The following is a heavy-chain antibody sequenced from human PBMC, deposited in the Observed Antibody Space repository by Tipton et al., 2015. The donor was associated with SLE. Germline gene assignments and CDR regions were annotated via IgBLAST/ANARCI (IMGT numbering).Heavy chain of an antibody. CDR3: ARRGSKWPFDY. D-gene: IGHD3-16*01. Sequence: LRLSCTVSGGSITSSSYFWGWIRQPPGKGLEWIGTIYYSGEPYYNPSLQSRVTISVDTPKNQFSLKVNSLTTTDTAVYFCARRGSKWPFDYWGQGTLVTVSS. CDR2: IYYSGEP. J-gene: IGHJ4*02. V-gene: IGHV4-39*01. CDR1: GGSITSSSYF.